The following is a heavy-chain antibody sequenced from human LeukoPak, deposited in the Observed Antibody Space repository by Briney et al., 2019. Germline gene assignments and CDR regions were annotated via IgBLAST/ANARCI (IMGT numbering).Heavy chain of an antibody. Sequence: GGSLRLSCAASGFTFNTFAMTWVRQAPGKGLEWVSTISGSGTTTYYADSVRGRFTISRDSSKNTLYLEMNGLRAEDTAVYYCAREDYISSWYPHYYMDVWGEGTTVTISS. CDR2: ISGSGTTT. CDR1: GFTFNTFA. D-gene: IGHD6-13*01. CDR3: AREDYISSWYPHYYMDV. J-gene: IGHJ6*03. V-gene: IGHV3-23*01.